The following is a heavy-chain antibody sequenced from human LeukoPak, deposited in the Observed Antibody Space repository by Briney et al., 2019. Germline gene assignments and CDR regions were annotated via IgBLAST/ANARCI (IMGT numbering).Heavy chain of an antibody. CDR2: ISAYNGNT. CDR3: ARGSRSGYSGSYGGWNFDY. CDR1: GYTFTSYG. V-gene: IGHV1-18*01. Sequence: GASVTVSCKASGYTFTSYGISWVRQAPGQGLEWMGWISAYNGNTNYAQKLQGRVTMTTDTSTSTAYMELRSLRSDDTAVYYCARGSRSGYSGSYGGWNFDYWGQGTLVTVSS. D-gene: IGHD1-26*01. J-gene: IGHJ4*02.